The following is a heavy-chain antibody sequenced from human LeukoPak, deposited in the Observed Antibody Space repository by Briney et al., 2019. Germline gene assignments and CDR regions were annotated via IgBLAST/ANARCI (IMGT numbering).Heavy chain of an antibody. J-gene: IGHJ5*02. V-gene: IGHV1-3*01. CDR2: INAGNGNT. D-gene: IGHD1-1*01. CDR3: ARDRVGRLERHNWLDP. CDR1: GYTFTSYA. Sequence: GASVKVSCKASGYTFTSYAMHWVRQAPGQRLEWMGWINAGNGNTKYSQKFQGRVTITRDTSASTAYMELSSLRSEDTAVYYCARDRVGRLERHNWLDPWGQGTLVTVSS.